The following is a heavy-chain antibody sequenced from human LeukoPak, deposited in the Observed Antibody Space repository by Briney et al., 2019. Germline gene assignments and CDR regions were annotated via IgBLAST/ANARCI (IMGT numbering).Heavy chain of an antibody. CDR3: ARGGYSYGQRLTEHWFDP. J-gene: IGHJ5*02. CDR2: ISYDGSNK. Sequence: QTGGSLRLSCAASGFTFSSYAMHWVRQAPGKGLEWVAVISYDGSNKYYADSVKGRFTISRDNSKNTLYLQMNSLRAEDTAVYYCARGGYSYGQRLTEHWFDPWGQGTLVTVSS. V-gene: IGHV3-30*04. CDR1: GFTFSSYA. D-gene: IGHD5-18*01.